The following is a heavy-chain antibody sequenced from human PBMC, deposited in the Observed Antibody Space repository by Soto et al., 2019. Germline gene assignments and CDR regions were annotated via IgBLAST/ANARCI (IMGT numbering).Heavy chain of an antibody. CDR1: GGSISSSSYF. CDR2: IHYSGST. V-gene: IGHV4-39*01. D-gene: IGHD2-21*02. CDR3: ARHPSDFWFDP. Sequence: QLQLQESGPGLVKPSETLSLTCTVSGGSISSSSYFWGWLRQPPGKGLEWIGSIHYSGSTYYNPSLKRRVTVSVDTSKNQFSLKLSSVTAADTAVYYCARHPSDFWFDPWGQGTLVTVSS. J-gene: IGHJ5*02.